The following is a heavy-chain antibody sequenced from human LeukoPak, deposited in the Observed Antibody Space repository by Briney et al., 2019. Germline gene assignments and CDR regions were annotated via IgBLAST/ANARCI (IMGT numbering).Heavy chain of an antibody. J-gene: IGHJ6*03. Sequence: GRSLRLSCAASGFTFDDYAMHWVRHAPGKGLEWVSGISWNSGSIGYADSVKGRFTISRDNAKNSLYLQMNSLRAEDMALYYCAKEAIVVVPAAPKQGSYYYYYMDVWGKGATVTVSS. CDR1: GFTFDDYA. CDR2: ISWNSGSI. V-gene: IGHV3-9*03. D-gene: IGHD2-2*01. CDR3: AKEAIVVVPAAPKQGSYYYYYMDV.